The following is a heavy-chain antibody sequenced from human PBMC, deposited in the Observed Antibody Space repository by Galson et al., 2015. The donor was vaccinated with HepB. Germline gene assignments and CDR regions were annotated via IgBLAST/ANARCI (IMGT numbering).Heavy chain of an antibody. CDR3: ARVRLWAGAFDI. J-gene: IGHJ3*02. V-gene: IGHV4-59*01. Sequence: LSLTCTVSGGSISSYYWSWIRQPPGKGLEWIGYIYYSGSTNYNPSLKSRVTISVDTSKNQFSLKLSSVTAADTAVYYCARVRLWAGAFDIWGQGTMVTVSS. CDR2: IYYSGST. CDR1: GGSISSYY. D-gene: IGHD4/OR15-4a*01.